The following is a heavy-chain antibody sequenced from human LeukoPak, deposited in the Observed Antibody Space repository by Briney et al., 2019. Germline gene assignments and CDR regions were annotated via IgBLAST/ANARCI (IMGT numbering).Heavy chain of an antibody. Sequence: PGGSLRLSCAASGFTFSEYSMSWVRQAPGKGLEWVSNIRSNGRDAYYTDSVKGRFTISRDNPKNTLYLEMNSLRAEDTAVYYCAKGGYTTCFDPWGQGTLVTVSS. CDR2: IRSNGRDA. J-gene: IGHJ5*02. CDR3: AKGGYTTCFDP. CDR1: GFTFSEYS. D-gene: IGHD2-15*01. V-gene: IGHV3-23*01.